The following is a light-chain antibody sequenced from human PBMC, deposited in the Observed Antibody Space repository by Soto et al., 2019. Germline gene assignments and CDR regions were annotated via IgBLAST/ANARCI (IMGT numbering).Light chain of an antibody. CDR2: AAS. CDR3: PSYNSAPPWT. J-gene: IGKJ1*01. Sequence: DIQMTQSPSSLSASVGDRVTITCRASQDISNYLAWYQQKPGKVPKLLIYAASTLQSGVPSRFSGSGSGTDFTLTISSLQPEDVASYYCPSYNSAPPWTFGQGTKVEIK. CDR1: QDISNY. V-gene: IGKV1-27*01.